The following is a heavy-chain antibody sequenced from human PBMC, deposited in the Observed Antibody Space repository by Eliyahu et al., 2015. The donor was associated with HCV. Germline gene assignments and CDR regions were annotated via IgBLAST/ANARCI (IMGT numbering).Heavy chain of an antibody. J-gene: IGHJ3*02. CDR2: INWNSGSI. CDR1: GFIFDDYA. CDR3: AKGGDYDILTGDYAFDI. D-gene: IGHD3-9*01. V-gene: IGHV3-9*01. Sequence: EVQLVESGGGLVQPGRSLRLSCAXSGFIFDDYAMHWVRQAPGKGLEWVSGINWNSGSIDYADSVRGRFTISRDNAKNSLYLQMNSLRAEDTALYYCAKGGDYDILTGDYAFDIWGQGTMVTVFS.